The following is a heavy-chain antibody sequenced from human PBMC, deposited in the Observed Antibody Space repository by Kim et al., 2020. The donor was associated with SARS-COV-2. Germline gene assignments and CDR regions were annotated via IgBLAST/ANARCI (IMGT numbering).Heavy chain of an antibody. D-gene: IGHD3-10*01. CDR3: ARDPYGPLGWYMDV. J-gene: IGHJ6*03. V-gene: IGHV3-33*01. Sequence: ADSVKGRFTIYRDNSKNTLYLQMNSLRAEDTAVYYCARDPYGPLGWYMDVWGKGTTVTVSS.